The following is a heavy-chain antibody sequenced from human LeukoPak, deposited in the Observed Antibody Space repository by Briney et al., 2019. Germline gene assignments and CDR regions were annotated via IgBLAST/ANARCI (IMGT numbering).Heavy chain of an antibody. CDR2: IYPGDSDT. D-gene: IGHD5-18*01. CDR1: GYGFTSYW. CDR3: ARLDTALGYYFDY. V-gene: IGHV5-51*01. Sequence: GAALQISFQGSGYGFTSYWIGWVRQMPGKGLEWRGIIYPGDSDTRYSPSFQGQVTISADKSNSTAYLQWSSLKASDTAMYYCARLDTALGYYFDYWGQGTLVTVSS. J-gene: IGHJ4*02.